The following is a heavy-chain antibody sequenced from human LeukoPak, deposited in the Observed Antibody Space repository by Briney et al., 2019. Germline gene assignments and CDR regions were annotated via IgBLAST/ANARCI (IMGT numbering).Heavy chain of an antibody. J-gene: IGHJ3*02. CDR2: IKHDGSSK. CDR1: GFTFRSYW. CDR3: ARDWYCSGGICYSNDAFDI. V-gene: IGHV3-7*01. Sequence: GGSLRLSCAASGFTFRSYWMSWVRQAPGKGLEWVTDIKHDGSSKYYADSVKGRFTISRDNAKNTLYLQMNSLRADDTAVYYCARDWYCSGGICYSNDAFDIWGQGTMVTVSS. D-gene: IGHD2-15*01.